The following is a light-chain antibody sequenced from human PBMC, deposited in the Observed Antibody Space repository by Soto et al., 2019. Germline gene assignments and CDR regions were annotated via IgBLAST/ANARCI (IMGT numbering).Light chain of an antibody. CDR2: EVS. CDR3: SSHTSSNTLV. Sequence: QPASVSGSPGQSITISCTGTSSDVGGYNYVSWYQQYPGKAPKLIIYEVSNRPSGVSNRFSGSKSANMASLTISGLQAEDEADYYCSSHTSSNTLVFGTGTKLTVL. V-gene: IGLV2-14*01. J-gene: IGLJ1*01. CDR1: SSDVGGYNY.